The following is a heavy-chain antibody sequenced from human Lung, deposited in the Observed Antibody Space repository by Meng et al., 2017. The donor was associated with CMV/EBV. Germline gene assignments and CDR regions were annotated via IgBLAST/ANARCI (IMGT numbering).Heavy chain of an antibody. CDR1: TITNYE. CDR2: MNPNSGNT. Sequence: TITNYEINWVRQATGQGLEWMGWMNPNSGNTGYAQKFQGRVTITRDTSIGTAYMELSSLRSEDTAVYYCARMSYDWDDQESNWFDPWGQGTLVTVSS. V-gene: IGHV1-8*03. CDR3: ARMSYDWDDQESNWFDP. D-gene: IGHD1-20*01. J-gene: IGHJ5*02.